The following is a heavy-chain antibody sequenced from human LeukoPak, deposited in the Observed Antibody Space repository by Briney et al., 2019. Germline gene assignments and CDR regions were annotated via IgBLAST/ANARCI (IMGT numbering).Heavy chain of an antibody. CDR3: ARVEKNWNYVYYYYYYMDV. CDR1: GYSISSGYY. CDR2: IYHSGST. D-gene: IGHD1-7*01. Sequence: PETLSLTCTVSGYSISSGYYWGWIRRPPGKGLEWIGSIYHSGSTYYNPSLKSRVTISVDASKNQFSLKLSSVTAADTAVYYCARVEKNWNYVYYYYYYMDVWGKGTTVTVSS. J-gene: IGHJ6*03. V-gene: IGHV4-38-2*02.